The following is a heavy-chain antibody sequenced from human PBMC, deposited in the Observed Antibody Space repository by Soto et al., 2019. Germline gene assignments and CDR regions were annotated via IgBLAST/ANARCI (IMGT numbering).Heavy chain of an antibody. Sequence: TSETLSLTCAVYGGSFSGYYWSWIRQPPGKGLEWIGEINHSGSTNYNPSLKSRVTISVDTSKNQFSLKLSSVTAADTAVYYCASGGSGSYYFFFDYWGQGTLVTVSS. V-gene: IGHV4-34*01. J-gene: IGHJ4*02. D-gene: IGHD3-10*01. CDR3: ASGGSGSYYFFFDY. CDR2: INHSGST. CDR1: GGSFSGYY.